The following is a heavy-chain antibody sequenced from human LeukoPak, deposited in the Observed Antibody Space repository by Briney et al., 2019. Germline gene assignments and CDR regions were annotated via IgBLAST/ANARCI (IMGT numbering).Heavy chain of an antibody. V-gene: IGHV1-2*02. Sequence: ASLKVSCKASGYIFTAYYIHWVRQAPGQGLEWMAWINPNTGDAKFAQKFHGRVTVTRDMSISTAYMELSWLRSDDSAVYYCAKVFGGNSRYDWGAHAFDIWGQGTMVTVSS. D-gene: IGHD5-12*01. CDR1: GYIFTAYY. J-gene: IGHJ3*02. CDR2: INPNTGDA. CDR3: AKVFGGNSRYDWGAHAFDI.